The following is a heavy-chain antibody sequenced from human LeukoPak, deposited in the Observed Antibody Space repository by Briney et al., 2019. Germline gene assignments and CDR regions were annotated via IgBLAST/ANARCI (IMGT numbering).Heavy chain of an antibody. CDR2: IYPGDSDT. CDR1: GYSFTSYW. V-gene: IGHV5-51*01. J-gene: IGHJ4*02. Sequence: LGESLKISCKGSGYSFTSYWIGWVRQMPGKGLEWMGIIYPGDSDTRYSPSFQGQVTISADKSISTAYLQWSSLKASDTAMYYCARLGWVDGIAAAGDFDYWGQGTLVTVSS. D-gene: IGHD6-13*01. CDR3: ARLGWVDGIAAAGDFDY.